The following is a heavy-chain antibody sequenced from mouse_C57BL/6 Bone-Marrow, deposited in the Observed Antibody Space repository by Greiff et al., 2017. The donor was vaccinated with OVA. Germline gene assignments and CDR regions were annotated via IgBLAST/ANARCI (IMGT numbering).Heavy chain of an antibody. Sequence: VQLQQSVAELVRPGASVKLSCTASGFTIKNTYMHWVKQRPEQGLEWIGRIDPANGNTKYDPKFQGKATITADTSSNTAYLQLSSLTSEDTAIYYCTKYGGSYRFAYWGQGTLVTVSA. CDR2: IDPANGNT. V-gene: IGHV14-3*01. CDR3: TKYGGSYRFAY. J-gene: IGHJ3*01. D-gene: IGHD1-1*01. CDR1: GFTIKNTY.